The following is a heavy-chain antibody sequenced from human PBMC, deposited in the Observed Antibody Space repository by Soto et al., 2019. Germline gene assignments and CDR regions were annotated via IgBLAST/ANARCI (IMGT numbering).Heavy chain of an antibody. D-gene: IGHD3-22*01. J-gene: IGHJ5*02. V-gene: IGHV3-48*02. CDR1: GFTFSSYS. CDR3: ARAPGYYDSSGYYYWFDP. Sequence: QLGGSLRLSCAASGFTFSSYSMNWVRQAPGKGLEWVSYISSSSSTIYYADSVKGRFTISRDNAKNSLYLQMNSLRDEDTAVYYCARAPGYYDSSGYYYWFDPWGQGTLVTVSS. CDR2: ISSSSSTI.